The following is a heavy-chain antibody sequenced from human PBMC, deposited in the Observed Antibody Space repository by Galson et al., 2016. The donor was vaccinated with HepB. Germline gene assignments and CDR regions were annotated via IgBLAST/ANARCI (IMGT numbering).Heavy chain of an antibody. J-gene: IGHJ2*01. CDR2: IYHSGIT. D-gene: IGHD3-16*01. CDR1: GGFISRDY. CDR3: GRGGWGTDRDWYFDL. Sequence: SETLSLTCTLSGGFISRDYWSWIRQPPEKGLEWIGYIYHSGITNYNPSLQGRVTISIDTSKNQFSLKLTSVTAADTAVYFCGRGGWGTDRDWYFDLWGRGTLVTVSS. V-gene: IGHV4-59*01.